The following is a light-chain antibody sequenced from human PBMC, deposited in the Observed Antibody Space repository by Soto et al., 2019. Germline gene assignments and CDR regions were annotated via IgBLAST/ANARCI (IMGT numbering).Light chain of an antibody. CDR3: QQYGRSSRT. J-gene: IGKJ3*01. CDR2: GAS. Sequence: EIVLTQSPGTLSLSPGKRATLSCRASQSVSSTYLAWYQQKPGQAPRLLIYGASSRASGIPDRFSGSGSGTDFTLTISRLDPEDFAVYYCQQYGRSSRTFGPGTKVDIK. V-gene: IGKV3-20*01. CDR1: QSVSSTY.